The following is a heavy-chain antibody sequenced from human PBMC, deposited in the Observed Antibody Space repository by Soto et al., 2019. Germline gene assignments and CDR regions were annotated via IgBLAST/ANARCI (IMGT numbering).Heavy chain of an antibody. V-gene: IGHV4-31*03. Sequence: SETLSLTCTVSGASINSGGYYWSWIRQHPGKGLEWLGHIYYSGSTSYSPSLKSRLTMSLDTSNNQFSLNLSSVTAADTAVYYCATGNILAAYLDNLGQGTLGTAAS. J-gene: IGHJ4*02. D-gene: IGHD3-9*01. CDR3: ATGNILAAYLDN. CDR1: GASINSGGYY. CDR2: IYYSGST.